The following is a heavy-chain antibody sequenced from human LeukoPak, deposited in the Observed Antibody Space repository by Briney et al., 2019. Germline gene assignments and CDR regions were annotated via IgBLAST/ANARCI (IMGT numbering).Heavy chain of an antibody. CDR1: GFTFSSYE. Sequence: GGSLRLSCAASGFTFSSYEMNCVRQAPGKGLEWVSYISSSGSTIYYADSVKGRFTISRDNAKNSLYLQMNSLRAEDTAVYYCARDLFGYDSSDYYPDAFDIWGQGTMVTVSS. D-gene: IGHD3-22*01. CDR3: ARDLFGYDSSDYYPDAFDI. V-gene: IGHV3-48*03. CDR2: ISSSGSTI. J-gene: IGHJ3*02.